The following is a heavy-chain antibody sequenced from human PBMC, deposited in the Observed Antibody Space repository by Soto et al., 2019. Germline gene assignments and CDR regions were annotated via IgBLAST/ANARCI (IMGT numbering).Heavy chain of an antibody. Sequence: EVQLVESGGGLVKPGGYLRLSCAASGCTFSSYSMNWVRQAPGKGLEWVSSISSSSSYIYYADSVKGRFTISRDNAKNSLYLQMNSLRAEDTAVYYCAREPHSLDYGSGSGSWGPGTLVTVSS. CDR3: AREPHSLDYGSGSGS. J-gene: IGHJ5*02. V-gene: IGHV3-21*01. CDR1: GCTFSSYS. D-gene: IGHD3-10*01. CDR2: ISSSSSYI.